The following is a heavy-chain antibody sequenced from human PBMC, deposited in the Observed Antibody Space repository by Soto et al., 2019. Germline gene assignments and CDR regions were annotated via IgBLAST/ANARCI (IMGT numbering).Heavy chain of an antibody. CDR2: IYYSGST. J-gene: IGHJ4*02. Sequence: SETLSLTCTVSGGSISSYYWSWIRQPPGKGLEWIGYIYYSGSTNYNPSLKSRVTISVDTSKNQFSLKLSSVTAADTAVYYCARDGRVPATAIGIFDYWGQGTLVTVSS. CDR3: ARDGRVPATAIGIFDY. CDR1: GGSISSYY. D-gene: IGHD2-2*01. V-gene: IGHV4-59*01.